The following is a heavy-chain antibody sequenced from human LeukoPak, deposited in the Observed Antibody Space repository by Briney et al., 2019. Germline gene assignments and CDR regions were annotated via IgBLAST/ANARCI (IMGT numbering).Heavy chain of an antibody. Sequence: GGSLRLSCAASGFTFSNAWMSWVRQAPGKGLEWVANIKQDGSEKYYVDSVKGRFTISRDNAKNSLYLQMNSLRAEDTAVYYCARAAAGFPNNFDYWGQGTLVTVSS. CDR2: IKQDGSEK. CDR1: GFTFSNAW. J-gene: IGHJ4*02. V-gene: IGHV3-7*04. D-gene: IGHD6-13*01. CDR3: ARAAAGFPNNFDY.